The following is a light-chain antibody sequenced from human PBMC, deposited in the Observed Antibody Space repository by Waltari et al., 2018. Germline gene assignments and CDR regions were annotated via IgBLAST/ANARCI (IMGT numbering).Light chain of an antibody. CDR2: PDS. Sequence: QSAMPQPASVSGSPGQSITISCTGTSSDGGSFNLVSWYQQHPNKGPILMIYPDSKRPSGPSNRFSGGESSNAASLTITGSQGEDEAEYYCCFYRGRSTVVIVGGGTKLIVL. V-gene: IGLV2-23*01. CDR3: CFYRGRSTVVI. CDR1: SSDGGSFNL. J-gene: IGLJ2*01.